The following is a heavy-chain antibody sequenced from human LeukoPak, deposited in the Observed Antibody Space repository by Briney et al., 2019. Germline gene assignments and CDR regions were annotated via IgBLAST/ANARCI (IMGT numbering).Heavy chain of an antibody. CDR2: ISAYNGNT. J-gene: IGHJ4*02. CDR1: GYTFTRYG. CDR3: ARDYSSNWLDY. V-gene: IGHV1-18*01. Sequence: ASVKVSCKASGYTFTRYGITWVRQAPGQGLEWMGWISAYNGNTNYAQKLQGRVTMTTDTSTTTAYMELRSLRSDDTAVYFCARDYSSNWLDYWGQGTLVTVSS. D-gene: IGHD6-13*01.